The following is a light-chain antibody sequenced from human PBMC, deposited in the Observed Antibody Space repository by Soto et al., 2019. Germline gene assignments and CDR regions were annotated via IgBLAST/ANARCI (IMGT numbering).Light chain of an antibody. Sequence: QSMLSHPPSAAWAPGQSFTISCTGTSSDVGGYKYVSWYQQHPGKAPKIMIYEINKRSSGVPDRFWGSKSGNTASLTISGLQAEDEAEYYCCSYAGTYYVFGTGTKVTVL. V-gene: IGLV2-8*01. CDR1: SSDVGGYKY. J-gene: IGLJ1*01. CDR3: CSYAGTYYV. CDR2: EIN.